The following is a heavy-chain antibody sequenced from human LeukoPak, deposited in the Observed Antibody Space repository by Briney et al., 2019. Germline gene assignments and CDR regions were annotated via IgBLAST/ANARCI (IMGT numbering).Heavy chain of an antibody. Sequence: PSETLSLTCTVSGGSLSSSSYYWGWIRQPPGKGLEWIGSVYYSGSTYYNPSLKSRVTISVDTSKNQFSLKLSSVTAADTAVYYCARQAHEYSSSGRDYWGQGTLVTVSS. V-gene: IGHV4-39*01. CDR2: VYYSGST. J-gene: IGHJ4*02. CDR3: ARQAHEYSSSGRDY. D-gene: IGHD6-6*01. CDR1: GGSLSSSSYY.